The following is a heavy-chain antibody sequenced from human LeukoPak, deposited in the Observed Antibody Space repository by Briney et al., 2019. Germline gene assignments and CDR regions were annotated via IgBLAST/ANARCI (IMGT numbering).Heavy chain of an antibody. D-gene: IGHD6-13*01. V-gene: IGHV1-2*06. J-gene: IGHJ5*02. CDR3: ARDRRIAAAANWFDP. CDR2: INPNSGGT. CDR1: GYTFTGYY. Sequence: GSVEVSCKASGYTFTGYYMHWVRQAPGQGLEWMGRINPNSGGTNYAQKFQGRVTMTRDTSVSTAYMELGRLRSDDTAVYYCARDRRIAAAANWFDPWGQGTLVTVSS.